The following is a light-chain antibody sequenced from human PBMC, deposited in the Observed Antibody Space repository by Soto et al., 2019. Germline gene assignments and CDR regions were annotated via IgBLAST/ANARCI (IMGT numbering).Light chain of an antibody. CDR2: DVS. Sequence: QSALTQPDSVSGSPGESITISCTGTNTDIGGYNYVSWYQQHPGKAPKLVIYDVSSRPSGVSSRFSGSKSGYTASLTISGLQAEDDAHYYCSSYRTCRTLEVFGTGTKVTVL. CDR3: SSYRTCRTLEV. V-gene: IGLV2-14*03. J-gene: IGLJ1*01. CDR1: NTDIGGYNY.